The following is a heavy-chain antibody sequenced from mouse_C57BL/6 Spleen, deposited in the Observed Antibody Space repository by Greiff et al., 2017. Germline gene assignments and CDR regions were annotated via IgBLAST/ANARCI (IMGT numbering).Heavy chain of an antibody. Sequence: EVQLQESGAELVKPGASVKLSCTASGFNIKDYYMHWVKQRTEQGLEWIGRIDPEDGDTKYAPKFQGKATITADTSSNTPYLQLSSLTSEDTAVYYCAIGQLRLYFDYWGQGTTLTVSS. CDR1: GFNIKDYY. V-gene: IGHV14-2*01. CDR2: IDPEDGDT. CDR3: AIGQLRLYFDY. J-gene: IGHJ2*01. D-gene: IGHD3-2*02.